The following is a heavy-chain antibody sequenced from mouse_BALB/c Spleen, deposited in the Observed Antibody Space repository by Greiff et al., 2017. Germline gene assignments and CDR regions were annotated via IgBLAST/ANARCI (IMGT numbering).Heavy chain of an antibody. Sequence: DVKLVESGGGLVKPGGSLKLSCAASGFTFSDYYMYWVRQTPEKRLEWVATISDGGSYTYYPDSVKGRFTISRDNAKNNLYLQMSSLKSEDTAMYYCARERYYGSSYDFDVWGAGTTVTVSS. V-gene: IGHV5-4*02. CDR1: GFTFSDYY. CDR3: ARERYYGSSYDFDV. CDR2: ISDGGSYT. D-gene: IGHD1-1*01. J-gene: IGHJ1*01.